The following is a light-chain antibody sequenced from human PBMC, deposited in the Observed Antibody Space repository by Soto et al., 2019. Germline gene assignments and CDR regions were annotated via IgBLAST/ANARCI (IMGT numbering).Light chain of an antibody. CDR1: SSDVGSYNL. V-gene: IGLV2-23*02. CDR3: CSYAGSSTNV. Sequence: QSALTQPASVSGSPGQSITISCTGTSSDVGSYNLVSWYQQHPGKAPKLMIYEVSKRPSGVSNRFSGSKSGNTASLTISGLQAEDEADYYCCSYAGSSTNVFGGGTNLTVL. J-gene: IGLJ2*01. CDR2: EVS.